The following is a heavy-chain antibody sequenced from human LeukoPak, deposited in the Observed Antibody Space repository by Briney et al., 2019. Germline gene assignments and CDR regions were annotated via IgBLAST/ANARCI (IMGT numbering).Heavy chain of an antibody. CDR2: ISYDGSNK. CDR1: GFTFSSYA. D-gene: IGHD2-15*01. Sequence: GGSLRLFCAASGFTFSSYAMHWVRQAPGKGLEWVAVISYDGSNKYYADSVKGRFTIARDNSKKTLYLQMNSLRAEDTAVYYCARDSRYIVVVPSTLPPNYFFDYWGQGTLVTVSS. CDR3: ARDSRYIVVVPSTLPPNYFFDY. V-gene: IGHV3-30-3*01. J-gene: IGHJ4*02.